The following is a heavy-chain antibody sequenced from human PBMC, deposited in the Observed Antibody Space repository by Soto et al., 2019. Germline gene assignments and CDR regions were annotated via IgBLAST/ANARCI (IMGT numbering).Heavy chain of an antibody. Sequence: PSETLSLTCAVSGGSINSGGYSWSWIRQPPGKGLEWIGYIYHSGSTYYNPSLKSRVTILVDRSKNQFSLKLSSVTAADTAVYYCARGEVVALGYWGQGTLVTVSS. CDR2: IYHSGST. CDR3: ARGEVVALGY. CDR1: GGSINSGGYS. J-gene: IGHJ4*02. V-gene: IGHV4-30-2*01. D-gene: IGHD2-15*01.